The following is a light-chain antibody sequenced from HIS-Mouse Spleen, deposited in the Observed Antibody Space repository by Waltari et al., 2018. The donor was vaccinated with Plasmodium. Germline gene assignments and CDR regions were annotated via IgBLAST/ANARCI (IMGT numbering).Light chain of an antibody. J-gene: IGLJ3*02. Sequence: SYELTQPPSVSVSPGQTARITCSGDAFPKKYAYWYQQKSGQAPVLVINEDSKRPSGIPERFSGSSSGKMATLTISGAQVEDEADYYGYSTDSIGNHRVFGGGTKLTVL. CDR1: AFPKKY. V-gene: IGLV3-10*01. CDR3: YSTDSIGNHRV. CDR2: EDS.